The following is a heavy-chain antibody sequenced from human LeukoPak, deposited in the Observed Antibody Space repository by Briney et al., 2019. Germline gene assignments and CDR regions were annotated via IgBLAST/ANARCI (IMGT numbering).Heavy chain of an antibody. Sequence: GGSLRLSCAASGFTFSSYEMNWVRQAPGKGLEWVSYISSSDSTIYYADSVKGRFTISRVSAKNSLYLKMNSLRAEATAVYYCARDGIYFDYWGQGTLVTVSS. J-gene: IGHJ4*02. V-gene: IGHV3-48*03. D-gene: IGHD1-14*01. CDR3: ARDGIYFDY. CDR1: GFTFSSYE. CDR2: ISSSDSTI.